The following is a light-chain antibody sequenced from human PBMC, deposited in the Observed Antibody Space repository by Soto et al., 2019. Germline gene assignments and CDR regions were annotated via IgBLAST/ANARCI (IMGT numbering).Light chain of an antibody. V-gene: IGLV2-14*01. J-gene: IGLJ3*02. Sequence: QSALTQPASVSGSPGQSVTISCTGTGTDVGGYNYVSWYQHHPGKAPKLMIYEVSNRPPGVSNRFSGSKSGNTASLSISGLQTEDEADYYCCSFTSRRTWLFGGGTKVTVL. CDR2: EVS. CDR1: GTDVGGYNY. CDR3: CSFTSRRTWL.